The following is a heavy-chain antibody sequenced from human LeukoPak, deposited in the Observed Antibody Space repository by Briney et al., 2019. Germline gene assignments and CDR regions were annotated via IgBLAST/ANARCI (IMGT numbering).Heavy chain of an antibody. CDR2: IYASGGT. D-gene: IGHD3-16*02. CDR1: GGSFSSFY. V-gene: IGHV4-4*09. CDR3: ASYREYWYFDL. Sequence: SETLSLTCTVSGGSFSSFYWSWIRQPPGKGLQWIGYIYASGGTSYNPSLKSRVTISVDTSRNQFSLRLTSVTAADTAVYYCASYREYWYFDLWGRGTLVTVSS. J-gene: IGHJ2*01.